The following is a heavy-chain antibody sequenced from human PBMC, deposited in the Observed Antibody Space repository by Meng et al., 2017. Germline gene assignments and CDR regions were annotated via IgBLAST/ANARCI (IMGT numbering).Heavy chain of an antibody. CDR3: ARSRGGLFDAFDI. CDR1: GYTFTGYY. Sequence: ASVKVSCKASGYTFTGYYMHWVRQAPGQGLEWMGWINPNSGGTNYAQKFQGRVTMTRDTSISTAYMELSRLRSDDTAVYYCARSRGGLFDAFDIWGQGTMVTVSS. J-gene: IGHJ3*02. CDR2: INPNSGGT. D-gene: IGHD3-10*01. V-gene: IGHV1-2*02.